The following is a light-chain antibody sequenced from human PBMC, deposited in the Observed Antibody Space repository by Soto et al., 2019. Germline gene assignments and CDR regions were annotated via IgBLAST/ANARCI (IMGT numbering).Light chain of an antibody. CDR1: SSDVRGYNY. Sequence: QSALTQPPSASGSPGQSVTISCTGTSSDVRGYNYVSWYQQYPGKVPKLMIYEVNKRPSGVPDRFSGSKSGNTASLTVSGLQAEDEADYYCTSYAGGNNVFGTGTKVTVL. J-gene: IGLJ1*01. V-gene: IGLV2-8*01. CDR2: EVN. CDR3: TSYAGGNNV.